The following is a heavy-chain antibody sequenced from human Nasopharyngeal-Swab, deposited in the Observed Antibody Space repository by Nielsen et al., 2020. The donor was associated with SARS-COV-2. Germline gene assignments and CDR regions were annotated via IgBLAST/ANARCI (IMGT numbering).Heavy chain of an antibody. CDR3: VRGVDTAMVKDYYGMDV. CDR2: IYHSGST. J-gene: IGHJ6*02. Sequence: WIRQPPGKGLEWIGYIYHSGSTYYNPSLKSRVTISVDRSKNQFSLKLSSVTAADTAVYYCVRGVDTAMVKDYYGMDVWGQGTTVTVSS. D-gene: IGHD5-18*01. V-gene: IGHV4-30-2*01.